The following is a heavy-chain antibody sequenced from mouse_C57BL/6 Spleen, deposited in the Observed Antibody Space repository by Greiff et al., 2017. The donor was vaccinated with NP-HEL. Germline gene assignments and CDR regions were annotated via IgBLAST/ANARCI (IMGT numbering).Heavy chain of an antibody. CDR3: ARGGPMNYFDY. D-gene: IGHD2-3*01. CDR2: ISYSGST. CDR1: GYSITSGYD. Sequence: EVKVEESGPGMVKPSQSLSLTCTVTGYSITSGYDWHWIRHFPGNKLEWMGYISYSGSTNYNPSLKSRISITHDTSKNHFFLKLNSVTTEDTATYYCARGGPMNYFDYWGQGTTLTVSS. V-gene: IGHV3-1*01. J-gene: IGHJ2*01.